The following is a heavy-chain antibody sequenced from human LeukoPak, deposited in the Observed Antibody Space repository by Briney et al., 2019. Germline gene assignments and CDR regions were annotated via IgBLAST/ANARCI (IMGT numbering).Heavy chain of an antibody. Sequence: GGSLRLSCAASGFTFSSHAMHWVRQAPGKGLEWVGVISYDGSNKYYGDSAKGRFTITRDNSKNTLYVQMNSLRAEDTAVYYCAKGDRTSGWSNWGQGTLVTVSS. V-gene: IGHV3-30-3*01. CDR2: ISYDGSNK. CDR3: AKGDRTSGWSN. J-gene: IGHJ4*02. D-gene: IGHD6-19*01. CDR1: GFTFSSHA.